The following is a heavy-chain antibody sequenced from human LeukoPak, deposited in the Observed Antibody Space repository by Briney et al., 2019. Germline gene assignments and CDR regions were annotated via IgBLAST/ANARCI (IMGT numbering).Heavy chain of an antibody. Sequence: PGGSLRLSCAASGFTFSSYSMNWVRQAPGKGLEWVSSISSSSSYIYYADSVKGRFTISRDNAKNSLYLQMNSLRAEDTAVYYCARTQLDLGGFDIWGQGTTVTVSS. V-gene: IGHV3-21*01. D-gene: IGHD1-1*01. CDR2: ISSSSSYI. J-gene: IGHJ3*02. CDR3: ARTQLDLGGFDI. CDR1: GFTFSSYS.